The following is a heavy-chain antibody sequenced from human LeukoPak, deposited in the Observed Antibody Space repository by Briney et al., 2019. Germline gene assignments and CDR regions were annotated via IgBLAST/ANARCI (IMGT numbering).Heavy chain of an antibody. J-gene: IGHJ4*02. CDR2: ISGSGGST. Sequence: GGSLRLSCAASGFTFSSYAMSWVRQAPGKGLEWVSAISGSGGSTYYADSVKGRFTISRNNSKNTLYLQMNSLRAEDTAVYYCAKPRGVIINPLDYWGQGTLVTVSS. V-gene: IGHV3-23*01. CDR3: AKPRGVIINPLDY. D-gene: IGHD3-10*01. CDR1: GFTFSSYA.